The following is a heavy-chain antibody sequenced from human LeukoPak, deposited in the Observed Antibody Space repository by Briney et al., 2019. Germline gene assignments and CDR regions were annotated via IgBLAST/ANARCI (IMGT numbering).Heavy chain of an antibody. CDR3: AKVSRRRQLESFDY. Sequence: GGSLRLSCAASGFTFSIYGMHWVRQTPGEGLGRVAFIRYGGSNKYSADYVKGRFTISRDNSKYTLYLQMNSVRAEDTAVYYCAKVSRRRQLESFDYWGQGTLVTVSS. J-gene: IGHJ4*02. V-gene: IGHV3-30*02. CDR1: GFTFSIYG. D-gene: IGHD6-6*01. CDR2: IRYGGSNK.